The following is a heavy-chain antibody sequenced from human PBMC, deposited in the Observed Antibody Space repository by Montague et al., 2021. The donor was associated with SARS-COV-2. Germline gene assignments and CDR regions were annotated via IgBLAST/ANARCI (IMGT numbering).Heavy chain of an antibody. D-gene: IGHD1-20*01. CDR3: VRDQGRSNWNYPDY. Sequence: SETLSLTCIVSGGSISGYYWSWFRQSAGKGLEWIGRIYNSGSTGYNPSLKSRVTMSVDTSKNQFSLKLSSVTAADTAVYYCVRDQGRSNWNYPDYWGQGTLVTVSS. J-gene: IGHJ4*02. CDR2: IYNSGST. CDR1: GGSISGYY. V-gene: IGHV4-4*07.